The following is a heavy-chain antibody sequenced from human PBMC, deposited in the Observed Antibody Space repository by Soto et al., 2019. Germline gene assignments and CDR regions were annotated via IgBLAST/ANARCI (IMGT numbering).Heavy chain of an antibody. V-gene: IGHV1-2*02. J-gene: IGHJ6*02. CDR3: AKGGAIVAAGTRVYLYNAMDV. D-gene: IGHD1-26*01. CDR1: GYTFTGYY. CDR2: INPNSGDT. Sequence: QVPLVQSGTEVKRPGDSVKVSCKASGYTFTGYYVHWVRQAPGQGLEWMGWINPNSGDTYLAQRFQGRVTMNRDTSSGTAYMELRGLTSDDTAEYYCAKGGAIVAAGTRVYLYNAMDVWGQGTTVTVSS.